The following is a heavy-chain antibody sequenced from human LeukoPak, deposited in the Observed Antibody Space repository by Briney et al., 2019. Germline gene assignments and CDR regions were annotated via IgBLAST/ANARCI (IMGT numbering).Heavy chain of an antibody. CDR1: GFTFSSYG. CDR2: IWYDGSRE. J-gene: IGHJ4*02. D-gene: IGHD1-1*01. CDR3: ASDLWNDGNYCFDS. V-gene: IGHV3-33*01. Sequence: GGSLRLSCEASGFTFSSYGMHWVRQAPGKGLEWVAVIWYDGSREIYADSVMGRFTISRDNSKKMLYLQMNTLEAEDTAVYYCASDLWNDGNYCFDSWGQGTLVAVSS.